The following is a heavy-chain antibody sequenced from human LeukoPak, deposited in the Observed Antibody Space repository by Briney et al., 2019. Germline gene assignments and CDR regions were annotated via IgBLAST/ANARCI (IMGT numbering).Heavy chain of an antibody. V-gene: IGHV1-69*04. CDR3: AREKMEVGYYGLDV. J-gene: IGHJ6*02. CDR1: GGTFDNSA. D-gene: IGHD1-1*01. CDR2: IIPILNIP. Sequence: SVKVSCKASGGTFDNSAINWVRQAPGQGLEWMGRIIPILNIPNYAQKLQGRVTIAADKSTSTAYMELSSLRSDDTAVYYCAREKMEVGYYGLDVWGQGTTVTVSS.